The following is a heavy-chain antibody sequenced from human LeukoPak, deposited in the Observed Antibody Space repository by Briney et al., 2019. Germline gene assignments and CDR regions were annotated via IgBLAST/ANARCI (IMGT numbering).Heavy chain of an antibody. V-gene: IGHV4-31*02. CDR1: GASISSGGYY. CDR3: VGEEYTTLSMDD. D-gene: IGHD2/OR15-2a*01. J-gene: IGHJ6*03. Sequence: SETLSLTCAVSGASISSGGYYWSWIRQHPGKGLEWIGYIFNSDIYYNPSLKSRIIITVDTSKNQFSLKMTSVTAADTAVYYCVGEEYTTLSMDDWGKGTPVTVSS. CDR2: IFNSDI.